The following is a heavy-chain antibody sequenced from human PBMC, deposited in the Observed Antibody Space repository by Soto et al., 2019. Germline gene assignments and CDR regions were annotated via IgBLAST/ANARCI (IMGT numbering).Heavy chain of an antibody. J-gene: IGHJ3*02. D-gene: IGHD3-10*01. CDR1: GGSIISYC. Sequence: ASETLSLTCTVSGGSIISYCWSWIRQPPGKGLEWIGYIYYSGSTNYNPSLKSRVTISVDTSKNQFSLKLSSVTAADTAVYYCARVWGGAFDIWGQGTMLTVSS. CDR2: IYYSGST. CDR3: ARVWGGAFDI. V-gene: IGHV4-59*01.